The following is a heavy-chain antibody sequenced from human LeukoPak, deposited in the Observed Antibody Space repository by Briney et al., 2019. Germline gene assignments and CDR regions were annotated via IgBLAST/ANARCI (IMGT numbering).Heavy chain of an antibody. CDR1: GFTFSSYW. CDR3: ARAGYCSGGSCSPDGYYYYYMDV. D-gene: IGHD2-15*01. V-gene: IGHV3-74*01. Sequence: GGSLRLSCAASGFTFSSYWMHWVRQAPGKGLVWVSRINSDGSSTSYADSVKGRFTISRDNAKNSLYLQMNSLRAEDTAVYYCARAGYCSGGSCSPDGYYYYYMDVWGKGTTVTVSS. CDR2: INSDGSST. J-gene: IGHJ6*03.